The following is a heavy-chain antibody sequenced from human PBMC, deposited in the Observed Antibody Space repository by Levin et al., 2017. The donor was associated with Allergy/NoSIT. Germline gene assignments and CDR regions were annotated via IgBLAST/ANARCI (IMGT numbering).Heavy chain of an antibody. CDR1: GGSFSGYY. V-gene: IGHV4-34*01. Sequence: SQTLSLPCAVYGGSFSGYYWSWIRQPPGKGLEWIGEINHSGSTNYNPSLKSRVTISVDTSKNQFSLKLSSVTAADTAVYYCARGRDGDYAWMDVWGQGTTVTVSS. CDR3: ARGRDGDYAWMDV. D-gene: IGHD4-17*01. J-gene: IGHJ6*02. CDR2: INHSGST.